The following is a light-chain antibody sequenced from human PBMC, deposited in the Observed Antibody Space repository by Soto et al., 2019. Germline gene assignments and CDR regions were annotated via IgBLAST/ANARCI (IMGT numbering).Light chain of an antibody. V-gene: IGLV2-11*01. CDR3: CSFAGGYPLV. Sequence: QSALTQPRSVSGSPGQSVTISCTGTNSDVGGYNYVSWYQQHPGKAPKLMIYDVSKRPSGVPDRFSGSKSGNTASLTISGLQAGDGAVYYCCSFAGGYPLVLGGGTNQPAL. J-gene: IGLJ3*02. CDR2: DVS. CDR1: NSDVGGYNY.